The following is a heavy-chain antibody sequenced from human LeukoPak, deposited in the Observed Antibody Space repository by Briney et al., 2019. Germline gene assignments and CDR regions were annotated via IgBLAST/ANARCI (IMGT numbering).Heavy chain of an antibody. CDR1: GFTFSSYE. CDR3: ACGARWGNFDY. J-gene: IGHJ4*02. V-gene: IGHV3-48*03. D-gene: IGHD3-16*01. CDR2: ISSSGSTI. Sequence: GGSLRLSCAASGFTFSSYEMNWVRQAPGKGLEWVSYISSSGSTIYYADSVKGRFTISRDNAKNSLYLQMNGLRAEDTAVYYCACGARWGNFDYWGQGTLVTVSS.